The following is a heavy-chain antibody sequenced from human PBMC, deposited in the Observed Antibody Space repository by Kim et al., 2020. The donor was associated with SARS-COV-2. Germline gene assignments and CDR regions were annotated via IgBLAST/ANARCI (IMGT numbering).Heavy chain of an antibody. CDR3: AKDIYDYVWGSYRSTNPLGY. CDR1: GFTFDDYA. Sequence: GGSLRLSCAASGFTFDDYAMHWVRQAPGKGLEWVSLISGDGGSTYYADSVKGRFTISRDNSKNSLYLQMNSLRTEDTALYYCAKDIYDYVWGSYRSTNPLGYWGQGTLVTVSS. J-gene: IGHJ4*02. V-gene: IGHV3-43*02. D-gene: IGHD3-16*02. CDR2: ISGDGGST.